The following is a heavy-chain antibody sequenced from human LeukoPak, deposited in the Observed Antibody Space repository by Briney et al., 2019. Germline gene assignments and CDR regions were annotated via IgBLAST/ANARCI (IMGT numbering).Heavy chain of an antibody. D-gene: IGHD3-22*01. J-gene: IGHJ5*02. CDR2: IIPIFGTA. CDR3: ARDQGGVYYDSSGYYSRVGRFDP. V-gene: IGHV1-69*13. Sequence: SVKVSCKASGGTFSSYAISWVRQAPGQGLEWMGGIIPIFGTANYAQKFQGRVTITADESTSTAYMELSSLRSEDTAVYYCARDQGGVYYDSSGYYSRVGRFDPWGQGTLVTVSS. CDR1: GGTFSSYA.